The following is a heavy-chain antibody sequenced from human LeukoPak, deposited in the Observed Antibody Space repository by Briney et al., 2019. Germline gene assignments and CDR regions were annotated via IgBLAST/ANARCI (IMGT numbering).Heavy chain of an antibody. D-gene: IGHD1-26*01. CDR2: MNPNSGNT. J-gene: IGHJ6*03. CDR1: GYTFTSYD. V-gene: IGHV1-8*03. CDR3: ARGPSGAHNYYMDV. Sequence: GASVKVSCKASGYTFTSYDINWVRQATGQGLEWIDWMNPNSGNTGYEQKFQGRVTITRNTSISTAYMELSSLRSEDTAVYYCARGPSGAHNYYMDVWGKGTTVTVSS.